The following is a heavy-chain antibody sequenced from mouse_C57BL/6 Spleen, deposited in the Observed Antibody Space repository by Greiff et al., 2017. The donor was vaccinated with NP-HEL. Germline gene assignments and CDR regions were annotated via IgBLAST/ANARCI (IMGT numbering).Heavy chain of an antibody. V-gene: IGHV1-22*01. D-gene: IGHD2-4*01. CDR2: INPNNGGT. J-gene: IGHJ3*01. Sequence: IQLQQSGPELVKPGASVKMSCKASGYTFTDYNMHWVKQSHGKSLEWIGYINPNNGGTSYNQKFKGKATLTVNKSSSTAYMELRSLTSEDSAVYYCANIYYDYDGWFAYWGQGTLVTVSA. CDR3: ANIYYDYDGWFAY. CDR1: GYTFTDYN.